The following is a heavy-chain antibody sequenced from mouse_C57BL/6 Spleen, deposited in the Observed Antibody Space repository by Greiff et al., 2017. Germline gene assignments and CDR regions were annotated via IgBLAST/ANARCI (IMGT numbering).Heavy chain of an antibody. Sequence: VQLQQSGAELVRPGASVKLSCTASGFNIKDDYMHWVKQRPEQGLEWIGWIDPENGDTEYASKFQGKATITADTSSNTAYLQLSSLTSEDTAVYYCTCSCGNYRFAYWGQGTLVTVSA. J-gene: IGHJ3*01. CDR3: TCSCGNYRFAY. D-gene: IGHD2-1*01. CDR2: IDPENGDT. V-gene: IGHV14-4*01. CDR1: GFNIKDDY.